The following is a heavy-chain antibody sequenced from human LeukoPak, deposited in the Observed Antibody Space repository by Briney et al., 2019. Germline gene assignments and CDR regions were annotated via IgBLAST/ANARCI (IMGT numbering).Heavy chain of an antibody. Sequence: PGGTLRLSCAASGFTFSSYGMSWVRQAPGKGLEWVSGISWNSGSIGYADSVKGRFTISRDNAKNSLYPQMNSLRAEDTALYYCAKIFVGSWYGGAFDYWGQGTLVTVSS. CDR1: GFTFSSYG. J-gene: IGHJ4*02. CDR3: AKIFVGSWYGGAFDY. D-gene: IGHD6-13*01. V-gene: IGHV3-9*01. CDR2: ISWNSGSI.